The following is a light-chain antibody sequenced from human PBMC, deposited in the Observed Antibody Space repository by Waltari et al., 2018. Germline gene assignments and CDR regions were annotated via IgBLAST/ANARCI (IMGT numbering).Light chain of an antibody. V-gene: IGLV1-40*01. CDR1: RSNIGAGSD. CDR3: QSYDSSLSAHVV. Sequence: QSVLTQPPSVSGAPGQRVTISCTGSRSNIGAGSDVHWYQQLPGTAPKLLIYGNSNRPSGVPDRFSGSKSGTSASLAITGLQAEDEADYYCQSYDSSLSAHVVFGGGTKLTVL. CDR2: GNS. J-gene: IGLJ2*01.